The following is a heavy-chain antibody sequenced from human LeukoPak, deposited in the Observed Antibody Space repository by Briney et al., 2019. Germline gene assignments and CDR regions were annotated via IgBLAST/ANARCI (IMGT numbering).Heavy chain of an antibody. CDR1: GFTFSTYA. J-gene: IGHJ4*02. D-gene: IGHD2-8*01. V-gene: IGHV3-30*04. CDR3: GRVYLERLTVGYFDH. CDR2: ISDDGRHN. Sequence: GGSLRLSCAASGFTFSTYAMNWVRQAPGKGLEWVAVISDDGRHNYYADSVKGRFTISRDNSKSTLYLQMNSLRDDDSAAYFCGRVYLERLTVGYFDHWGQGTQVTVS.